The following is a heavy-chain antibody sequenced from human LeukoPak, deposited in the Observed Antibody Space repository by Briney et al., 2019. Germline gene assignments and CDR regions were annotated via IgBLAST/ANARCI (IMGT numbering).Heavy chain of an antibody. CDR1: GMTFTGCF. J-gene: IGHJ3*02. D-gene: IGHD1-14*01. CDR2: INPNTGGT. Sequence: ASVKVSCKASGMTFTGCFIHWVRQAPGQGLEWMGWINPNTGGTKYVQRFQGRVTLTRDTSFDTAYMELSSLTSDDTAVYFCARVLYVGTTVGAFDIWGQGTLVTVSS. V-gene: IGHV1-2*02. CDR3: ARVLYVGTTVGAFDI.